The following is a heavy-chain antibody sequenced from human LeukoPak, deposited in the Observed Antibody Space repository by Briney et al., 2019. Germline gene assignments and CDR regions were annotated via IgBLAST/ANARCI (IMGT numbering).Heavy chain of an antibody. J-gene: IGHJ4*02. CDR1: GYTFMNFE. CDR2: MNPNNDNT. V-gene: IGHV1-8*01. CDR3: ARQRTFRGLDN. D-gene: IGHD3-10*01. Sequence: GASVKVSCKAPGYTFMNFEINWVRQATGQGLEWMGRMNPNNDNTNYAQKFQGRVTMTSDTSTSTVYMELSSLIYEDTAVYFCARQRTFRGLDNWGQGTLVTVSS.